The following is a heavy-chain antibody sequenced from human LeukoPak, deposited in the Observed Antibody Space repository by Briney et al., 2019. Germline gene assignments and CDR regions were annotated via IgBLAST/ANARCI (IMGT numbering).Heavy chain of an antibody. V-gene: IGHV3-21*01. D-gene: IGHD3-10*01. CDR3: AKDYYGPSGGIDY. CDR1: GFTFSSYS. Sequence: PGGSLRLSCAASGFTFSSYSMNWVRQAPGKGLEWVSSISSSSSYIYYADSVKGQFTISRDNSKNTLYLQMNSLRAEDTAVYYCAKDYYGPSGGIDYWGQGTLVTVSS. J-gene: IGHJ4*02. CDR2: ISSSSSYI.